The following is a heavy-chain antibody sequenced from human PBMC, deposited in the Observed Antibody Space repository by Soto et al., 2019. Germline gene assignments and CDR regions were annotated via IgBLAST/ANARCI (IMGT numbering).Heavy chain of an antibody. J-gene: IGHJ6*03. CDR2: IRSKANSYAT. D-gene: IGHD3-10*01. CDR3: TRHRSLIWFGESVNYMDV. CDR1: GFTFSGSA. V-gene: IGHV3-73*01. Sequence: GWSLRLSCAASGFTFSGSAMHWVRQASGKGLEWVGRIRSKANSYATAYAASVKGRFTISRDDSKNTAYLQMNSLKTEDTAVYYCTRHRSLIWFGESVNYMDVWGKGTTVTVSS.